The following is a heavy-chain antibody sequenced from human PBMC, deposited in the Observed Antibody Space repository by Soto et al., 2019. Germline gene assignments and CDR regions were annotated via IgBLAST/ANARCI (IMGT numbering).Heavy chain of an antibody. CDR1: GYTFTIYY. CDR3: ARGLWFGELLYWFDP. D-gene: IGHD3-10*01. J-gene: IGHJ5*02. V-gene: IGHV1-46*01. CDR2: INPSGGTA. Sequence: ASVKVSCKASGYTFTIYYMHWVRQAPGQGLEWMGIINPSGGTANYAQKFQGRVTMTEDTSTDTAYMELRSLRSDDTAVYYCARGLWFGELLYWFDPWGQGTLVTVSS.